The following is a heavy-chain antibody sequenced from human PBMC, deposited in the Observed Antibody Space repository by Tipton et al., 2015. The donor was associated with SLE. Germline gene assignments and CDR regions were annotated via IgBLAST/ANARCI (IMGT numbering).Heavy chain of an antibody. J-gene: IGHJ6*02. CDR1: GFTVSSNY. D-gene: IGHD4-11*01. Sequence: SLGLSCAASGFTVSSNYMSWVRQAPGKGLEWVSVIYSGGSTYYADSVKGRFTISRDNSKNTLYLQMNSLRAEDTAVYYCARGSHSSYYYYGMDVWGQGTTVTVSS. V-gene: IGHV3-53*05. CDR2: IYSGGST. CDR3: ARGSHSSYYYYGMDV.